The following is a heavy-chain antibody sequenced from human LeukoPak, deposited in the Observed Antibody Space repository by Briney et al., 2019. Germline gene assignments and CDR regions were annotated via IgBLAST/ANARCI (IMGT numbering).Heavy chain of an antibody. CDR1: GGTFSSYA. V-gene: IGHV1-69*05. Sequence: GASVKVSCKASGGTFSSYAISWVRQAPGQGLEWMGGIIPIFGTANYAQKFQGRVTITTDESTSTAYMELSSLRSEDTVVYYCARGDPGGNPSYYYYYYMDVWGKGTTVTVSS. CDR3: ARGDPGGNPSYYYYYYMDV. J-gene: IGHJ6*03. D-gene: IGHD4-23*01. CDR2: IIPIFGTA.